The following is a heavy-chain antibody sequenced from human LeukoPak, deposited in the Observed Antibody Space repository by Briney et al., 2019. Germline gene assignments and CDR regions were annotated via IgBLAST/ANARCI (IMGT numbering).Heavy chain of an antibody. D-gene: IGHD6-19*01. CDR2: INHSGST. CDR3: ARSRYSSGWYQAVNWFDP. V-gene: IGHV4-39*07. Sequence: PSETLSLTCTVSGGTMTSNNYYWGWIRQPPGKGLEWIGEINHSGSTNYNPSLKSRVTISVDSSKNQFSLKLSSVTAADTAVYYCARSRYSSGWYQAVNWFDPWGQGTLVTVSS. CDR1: GGTMTSNNYY. J-gene: IGHJ5*02.